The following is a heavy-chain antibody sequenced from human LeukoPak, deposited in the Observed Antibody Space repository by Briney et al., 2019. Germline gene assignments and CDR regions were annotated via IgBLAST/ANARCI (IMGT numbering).Heavy chain of an antibody. V-gene: IGHV4-30-2*01. CDR3: ARGVRWASFDP. CDR1: GVSISSGGYY. J-gene: IGHJ5*02. Sequence: SETLSLTCTVSGVSISSGGYYWSWIRQPPGKGLEWIGYIYHSGRTYYNPSLKSRVTISVDRSKNQFSLKLSSVTAADTAVYYCARGVRWASFDPWGQGTLVTVSS. CDR2: IYHSGRT. D-gene: IGHD5-24*01.